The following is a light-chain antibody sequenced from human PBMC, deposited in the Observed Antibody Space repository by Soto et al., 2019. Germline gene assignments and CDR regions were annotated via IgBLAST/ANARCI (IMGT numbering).Light chain of an antibody. V-gene: IGKV3-11*01. J-gene: IGKJ4*01. CDR3: QQRSTWPLT. CDR1: QSVVTY. Sequence: EIVLTQSPATLPLSAGERATLSCRASQSVVTYLAWYQHKPGQAPRLLIYDASNRATGIPARFSGSGSGTDFTLSISSLEPEDFAVYYCQQRSTWPLTFGGGTKVDIK. CDR2: DAS.